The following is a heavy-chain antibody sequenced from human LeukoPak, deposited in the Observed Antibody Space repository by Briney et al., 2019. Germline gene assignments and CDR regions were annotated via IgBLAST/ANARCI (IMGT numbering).Heavy chain of an antibody. CDR3: ARDSSGFIAAAGRRGPAYYYYGMDV. CDR2: IYTSGST. V-gene: IGHV4-4*07. Sequence: SETLSLTCTVSGGSISSYYWSWIRQPAGKGLEWIGRIYTSGSTNYNPSLKSRVTMSVDTSKNQFSLKLSSVTAADTAVYYCARDSSGFIAAAGRRGPAYYYYGMDVWGQGTTVTVSS. D-gene: IGHD6-13*01. J-gene: IGHJ6*02. CDR1: GGSISSYY.